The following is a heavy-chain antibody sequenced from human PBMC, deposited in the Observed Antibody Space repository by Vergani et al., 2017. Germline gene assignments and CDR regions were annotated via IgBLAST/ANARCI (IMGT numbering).Heavy chain of an antibody. V-gene: IGHV4-59*01. J-gene: IGHJ5*02. CDR3: GRVADFYGFGGRLLDL. CDR2: MYHSGST. CDR1: GGSMSGYY. Sequence: QVRLQESGPGLVTPSETLSLTCSVSGGSMSGYYWSWIRQPPGKELEWIGYMYHSGSTNYNPSLETRVTISGDTSKNQFSLKLNSVTAADTAVYYCGRVADFYGFGGRLLDLWGQGILVTVSS. D-gene: IGHD3-10*01.